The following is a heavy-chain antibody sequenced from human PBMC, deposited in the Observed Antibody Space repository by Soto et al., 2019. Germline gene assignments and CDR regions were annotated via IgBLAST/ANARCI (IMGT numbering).Heavy chain of an antibody. D-gene: IGHD6-13*01. CDR3: ARGRGNIAAARYGMDV. Sequence: SETVSLTCAVYGGSFSGYYWSWIRQPPGKGLEWIGEINHSGSTNYSPSLKSRVTISVDTSKNQFSLKLSSVTAADTAVYYCARGRGNIAAARYGMDVWGQGTTVTVSS. V-gene: IGHV4-34*01. CDR1: GGSFSGYY. CDR2: INHSGST. J-gene: IGHJ6*02.